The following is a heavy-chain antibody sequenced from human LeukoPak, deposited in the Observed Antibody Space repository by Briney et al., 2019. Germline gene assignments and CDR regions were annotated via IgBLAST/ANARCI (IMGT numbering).Heavy chain of an antibody. Sequence: ASVKVSCKASGYTFTSYYMHWVRQAPGQGLKWMGIINPSGGGTSYAQKFQGRVTMTRDMSTSTVYMELSSLRSEDTAVYYCARELEGGDWFDPWGQGTLVTVSS. CDR2: INPSGGGT. CDR3: ARELEGGDWFDP. V-gene: IGHV1-46*01. CDR1: GYTFTSYY. D-gene: IGHD1-1*01. J-gene: IGHJ5*02.